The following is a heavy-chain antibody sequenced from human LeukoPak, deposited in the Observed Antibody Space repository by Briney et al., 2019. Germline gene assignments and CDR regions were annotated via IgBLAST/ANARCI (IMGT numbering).Heavy chain of an antibody. CDR2: ISGSGGHT. CDR1: GFTFSSYA. CDR3: AKDLSSSHVSEYFDY. J-gene: IGHJ4*02. D-gene: IGHD6-6*01. V-gene: IGHV3-23*01. Sequence: GGSLRLSCVASGFTFSSYAVSWVRQAPGKGLEWVSSISGSGGHTYYVDSVKGRFTISRDNPKNTLYLQMNSLRAEDTAVYYCAKDLSSSHVSEYFDYWGQGTLVTVSS.